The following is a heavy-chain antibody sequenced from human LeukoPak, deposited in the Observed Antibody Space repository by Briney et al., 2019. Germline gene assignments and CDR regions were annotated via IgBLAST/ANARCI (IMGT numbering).Heavy chain of an antibody. Sequence: GGSLRLSCAASGFTFSDYWIHWVRQAPGKGLVWVSRINTDGSITNYADSVKGRFSISRDNAKNTLYLQMSSLRAEDTAVYYCAKAPLSYDSSGPFDYWGQGTLVTVSS. D-gene: IGHD3-22*01. V-gene: IGHV3-74*01. J-gene: IGHJ4*02. CDR1: GFTFSDYW. CDR2: INTDGSIT. CDR3: AKAPLSYDSSGPFDY.